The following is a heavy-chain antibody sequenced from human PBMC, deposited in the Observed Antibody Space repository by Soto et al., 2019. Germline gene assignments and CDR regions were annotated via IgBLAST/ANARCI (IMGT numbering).Heavy chain of an antibody. D-gene: IGHD6-13*01. CDR3: ARHQSHSSSYVDP. V-gene: IGHV4-30-2*03. CDR2: IYYSGST. Sequence: PSETLCLTCAVSGGSISSGGYSWSWIRQPPGKGLEWIGYIYYSGSTYYNPSLKSRVTISVDTSKNQFSLKLSSVTAADTAVYYCARHQSHSSSYVDPWGQGTLVTVSS. CDR1: GGSISSGGYS. J-gene: IGHJ5*02.